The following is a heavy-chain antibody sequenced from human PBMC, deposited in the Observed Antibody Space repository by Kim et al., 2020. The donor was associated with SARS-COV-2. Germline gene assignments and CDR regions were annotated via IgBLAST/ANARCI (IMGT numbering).Heavy chain of an antibody. J-gene: IGHJ5*02. V-gene: IGHV3-23*01. CDR1: GFSFGIYA. CDR2: ISGLDGGI. CDR3: ARRAGTAAAGTAHFAP. Sequence: GGSLRLSCAASGFSFGIYAMSWVRQAPGKGLEWVSTISGLDGGIFHADSVKGRFTISRDNSKNTLYLQMTNLKTEDTATYYCARRAGTAAAGTAHFAPCGEGSLATV. D-gene: IGHD6-13*01.